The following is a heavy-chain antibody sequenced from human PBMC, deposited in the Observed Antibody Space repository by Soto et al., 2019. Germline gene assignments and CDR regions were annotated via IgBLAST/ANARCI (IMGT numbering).Heavy chain of an antibody. V-gene: IGHV1-46*03. CDR2: INPSGGST. J-gene: IGHJ4*02. CDR3: ASVGVELEPENY. D-gene: IGHD1-1*01. Sequence: ASVKVSCKASGYTFTSYYMHWVRQAPGQGLEWMGIINPSGGSTSYAQKFQGRVTMTRDTSTSTVYMELSSLRSEDTAVYYCASVGVELEPENYWGKGTLVTVSS. CDR1: GYTFTSYY.